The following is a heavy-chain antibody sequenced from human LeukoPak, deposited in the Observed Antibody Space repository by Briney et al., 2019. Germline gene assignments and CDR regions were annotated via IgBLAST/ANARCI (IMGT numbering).Heavy chain of an antibody. V-gene: IGHV1-18*01. CDR3: ARGEAAMIVVVTPYFDY. D-gene: IGHD3-22*01. CDR2: ISAYNGNT. CDR1: GHTFTSYG. J-gene: IGHJ4*02. Sequence: ASVKVSCKAPGHTFTSYGISWVRQAPGQGLEWMGWISAYNGNTNYAQKLQGRVTMTTDTSTSTAYMELRSLRSDDTAVYYCARGEAAMIVVVTPYFDYWGQGTLVTVSS.